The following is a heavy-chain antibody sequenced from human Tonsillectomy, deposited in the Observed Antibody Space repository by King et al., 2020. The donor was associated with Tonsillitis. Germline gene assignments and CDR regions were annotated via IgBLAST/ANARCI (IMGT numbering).Heavy chain of an antibody. J-gene: IGHJ6*03. Sequence: VQLVESGGGLVQPGGSLRLSCAASGFIFSSYEMNWVRQAPGKGLEWVSYIISSGDTIYYADSVKGRFTISRDNAKNSLYLQMNSLRGEDTAVYYCARVSVVRGIYYYYYYMDVWGKGTTVTVSS. CDR3: ARVSVVRGIYYYYYYMDV. D-gene: IGHD3-10*01. V-gene: IGHV3-48*03. CDR2: IISSGDTI. CDR1: GFIFSSYE.